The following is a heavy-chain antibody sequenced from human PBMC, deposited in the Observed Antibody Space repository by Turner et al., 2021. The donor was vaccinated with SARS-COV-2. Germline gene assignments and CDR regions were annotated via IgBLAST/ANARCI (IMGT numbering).Heavy chain of an antibody. D-gene: IGHD6-19*01. Sequence: EVQLVESGGGLVQPGGSLRLSCVASGFTFSNYNMNWVRQAPGKGLEWVSYIGTRTSTIYYADSVKGRFTISRDNAQRSLFLEMNSLRDEDTAVYYCARDALGVPVAGRGRAFVSWGQGSLVTVSS. J-gene: IGHJ4*02. CDR2: IGTRTSTI. CDR3: ARDALGVPVAGRGRAFVS. V-gene: IGHV3-48*02. CDR1: GFTFSNYN.